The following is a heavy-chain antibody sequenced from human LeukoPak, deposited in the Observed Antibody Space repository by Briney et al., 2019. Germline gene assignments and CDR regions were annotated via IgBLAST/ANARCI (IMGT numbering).Heavy chain of an antibody. CDR1: GFTFDDYA. CDR3: AKSGAVAGGYYFDY. V-gene: IGHV3-43D*03. D-gene: IGHD6-19*01. J-gene: IGHJ4*02. CDR2: ISWDGGST. Sequence: GRSLRLSCAASGFTFDDYAMHWVRQAPGKGLEWVSLISWDGGSTYYADSVKGRFTISRDNSKNSLYLQMNSLRAEDTALYYCAKSGAVAGGYYFDYWGQGTLVTVSS.